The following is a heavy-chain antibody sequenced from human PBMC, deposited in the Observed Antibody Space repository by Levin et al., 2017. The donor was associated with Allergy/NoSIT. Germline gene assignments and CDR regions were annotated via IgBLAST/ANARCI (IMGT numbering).Heavy chain of an antibody. J-gene: IGHJ4*02. CDR2: INPNTGVT. CDR3: ARGLPGYSTGWYDY. Sequence: ASVKVSCKASGYTFTGYYMHWVRQAPGQGLEWVGWINPNTGVTNYAQKFQGWVTMTWDTSISTAYMELTSMRSDDPAVYYCARGLPGYSTGWYDYWGQGTLVTFSS. V-gene: IGHV1-2*04. D-gene: IGHD6-19*01. CDR1: GYTFTGYY.